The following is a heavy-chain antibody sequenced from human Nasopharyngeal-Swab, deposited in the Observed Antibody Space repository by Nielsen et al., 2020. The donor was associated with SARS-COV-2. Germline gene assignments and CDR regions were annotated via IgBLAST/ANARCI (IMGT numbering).Heavy chain of an antibody. V-gene: IGHV3-23*01. D-gene: IGHD3-3*01. J-gene: IGHJ4*02. CDR3: AKDIARGGYYVDY. Sequence: WIRQPPGKGLVWVSRINSDGSSTYYADSVKGRFTISRDNSKNTLYLQMNSLRAEDTAVYYCAKDIARGGYYVDYWGQGTLVTVSS. CDR2: INSDGSST.